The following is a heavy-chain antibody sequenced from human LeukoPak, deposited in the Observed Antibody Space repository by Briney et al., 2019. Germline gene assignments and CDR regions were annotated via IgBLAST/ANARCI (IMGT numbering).Heavy chain of an antibody. Sequence: GESLKISCKGSGYCFTSYWISWVRQMPGEGLEWMGRIDLSDSYTNYSPSFQGHVTISADKSISTAYLQWSSLKASDTAMYYCARERIAAAVYYFVYWGQGTLVTVSS. V-gene: IGHV5-10-1*01. CDR1: GYCFTSYW. CDR2: IDLSDSYT. CDR3: ARERIAAAVYYFVY. J-gene: IGHJ4*02. D-gene: IGHD6-13*01.